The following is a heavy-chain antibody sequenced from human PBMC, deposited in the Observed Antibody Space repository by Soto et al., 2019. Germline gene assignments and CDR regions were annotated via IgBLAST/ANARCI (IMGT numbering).Heavy chain of an antibody. Sequence: SETLSLTCTVSGGSVSSGSYYWSWIRQPPGKGLEWIGYIYYSGSTNYNPSLKSRATISVDTSKNQFSLKLSSVTAADTAVYYCARSTISVTGFDPWGQGTLVTVSS. D-gene: IGHD3-3*01. CDR3: ARSTISVTGFDP. CDR2: IYYSGST. V-gene: IGHV4-61*01. J-gene: IGHJ5*02. CDR1: GGSVSSGSYY.